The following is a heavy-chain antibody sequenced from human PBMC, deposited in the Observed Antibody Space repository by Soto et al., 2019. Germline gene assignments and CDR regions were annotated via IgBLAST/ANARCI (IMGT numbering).Heavy chain of an antibody. CDR3: ARGGAVADENIDY. CDR2: INHSGST. J-gene: IGHJ4*02. CDR1: GGCFSGYY. Sequence: LETLSLTCAVYGGCFSGYYWSWIRQPPGKGLEWIGEINHSGSTNYNPSLKSRVTISVDTSKNQFSLRLSSVTAAYTAVYYCARGGAVADENIDYWCQGTLVTVSS. V-gene: IGHV4-34*01. D-gene: IGHD6-19*01.